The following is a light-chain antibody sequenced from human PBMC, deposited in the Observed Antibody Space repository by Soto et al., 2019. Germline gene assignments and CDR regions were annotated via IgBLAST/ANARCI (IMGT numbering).Light chain of an antibody. Sequence: QSALTQPASVSGSPGQSITISCTGTSSDVGGYNYVSWYQQHPGKAPKLMIYDVSNRPSGVSNRFSGSKSGNTASLTISGLQAEDEVDYYGSSYTSSSAGVFGTGTKLTVL. CDR2: DVS. V-gene: IGLV2-14*01. J-gene: IGLJ1*01. CDR1: SSDVGGYNY. CDR3: SSYTSSSAGV.